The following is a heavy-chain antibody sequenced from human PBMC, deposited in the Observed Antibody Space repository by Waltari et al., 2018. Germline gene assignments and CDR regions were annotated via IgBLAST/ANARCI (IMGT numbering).Heavy chain of an antibody. CDR3: AKDRYGDYSFDY. CDR2: ISGSGGST. CDR1: GFTFSSYA. Sequence: EVQLLESGGGLVQPGGSLRLSCAASGFTFSSYAMNWVRQAPGKVLEWVSVISGSGGSTYYADSVKGRFTISRDNSKNTLYLQMNSLRAEDTAVYYCAKDRYGDYSFDYWGQGTLVTVSS. J-gene: IGHJ4*02. D-gene: IGHD4-17*01. V-gene: IGHV3-23*01.